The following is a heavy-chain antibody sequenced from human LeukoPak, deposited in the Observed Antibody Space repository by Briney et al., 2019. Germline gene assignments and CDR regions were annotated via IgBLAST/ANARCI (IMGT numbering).Heavy chain of an antibody. J-gene: IGHJ4*02. CDR2: VIGSDVGESI. D-gene: IGHD2-2*01. CDR3: AQVGVVVSAASDF. V-gene: IGHV3-23*01. Sequence: PGGSLRLAWAAAGFTVSSDVMNWVRQAPGNWLEWVSAVIGSDVGESIYYADSVKGRFTISRDISKKTLYLQMKTPRAEDTRVYYCAQVGVVVSAASDFWGQGTLVTVSS. CDR1: GFTVSSDV.